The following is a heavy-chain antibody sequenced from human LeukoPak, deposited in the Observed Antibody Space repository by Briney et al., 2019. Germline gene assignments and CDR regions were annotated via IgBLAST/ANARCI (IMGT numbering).Heavy chain of an antibody. V-gene: IGHV3-74*01. CDR2: IASDGSST. Sequence: PGGSLRLSCAASGFTFSSYWMNWVRQAPGKGLVWVSRIASDGSSTTYADSVKGRFSISGDNSKNTLYLQMNSLRAEDTAVYYCAKTESGRDFWGQGTLVTVSS. CDR1: GFTFSSYW. D-gene: IGHD5-12*01. CDR3: AKTESGRDF. J-gene: IGHJ4*02.